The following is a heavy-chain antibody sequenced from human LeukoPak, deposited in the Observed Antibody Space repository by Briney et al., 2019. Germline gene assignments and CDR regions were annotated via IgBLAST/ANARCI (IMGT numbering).Heavy chain of an antibody. CDR3: ARTPNYYGSGLPHY. CDR1: GFTFSSYG. D-gene: IGHD3-10*01. V-gene: IGHV3-33*01. Sequence: PGGSLRLSCAASGFTFSSYGMHWVRQAPGKGLEWVAVIWYDGSNEYYADSVKGRFTISRDNSKNTLYLQMNSLRAEDTAVYYCARTPNYYGSGLPHYWGQGTLVTVSS. CDR2: IWYDGSNE. J-gene: IGHJ4*02.